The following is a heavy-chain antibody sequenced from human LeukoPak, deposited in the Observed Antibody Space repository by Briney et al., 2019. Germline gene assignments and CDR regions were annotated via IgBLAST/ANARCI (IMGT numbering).Heavy chain of an antibody. D-gene: IGHD6-19*01. CDR3: ARGRGRGIAVAAGLNAFDI. J-gene: IGHJ3*02. CDR2: INHSGST. CDR1: GGSFSGYY. V-gene: IGHV4-34*01. Sequence: PSETLSLTCAVYGGSFSGYYWSWIRQPPGEGLEWIGEINHSGSTNYNPSLKSRVTISVDTSKNQFSLKLSSVTAADTAVYYCARGRGRGIAVAAGLNAFDIWGQGTMVTVSS.